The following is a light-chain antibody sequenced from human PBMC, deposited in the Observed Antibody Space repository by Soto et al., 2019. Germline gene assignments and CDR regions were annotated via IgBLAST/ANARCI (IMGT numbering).Light chain of an antibody. CDR1: QTVKNY. CDR3: QQSYSDRQT. J-gene: IGKJ2*01. CDR2: AAS. V-gene: IGKV1-39*01. Sequence: DIQLTQSPSSLSASVGDTVTITCRAGQTVKNYLNWYQLKPGKVPKLLIYAASSLQNGVPARFVGGASGTDFTRTIITLQPEEFATYYCQQSYSDRQTFGQGTKLEI.